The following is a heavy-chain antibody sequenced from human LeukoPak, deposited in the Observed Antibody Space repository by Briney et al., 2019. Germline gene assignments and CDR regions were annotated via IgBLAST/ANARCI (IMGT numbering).Heavy chain of an antibody. CDR1: GFTFSSYS. V-gene: IGHV3-21*01. CDR3: ARDTADDAFDI. CDR2: ISSSSSYI. Sequence: GGSLRLSCAASGFTFSSYSMNWVRQAPGKGLEWVSSISSSSSYIFYADSMKGRFTISRDNAKNTLYLQMNSLRAEDTAVYYCARDTADDAFDIWGQGTMVTVSS. J-gene: IGHJ3*02.